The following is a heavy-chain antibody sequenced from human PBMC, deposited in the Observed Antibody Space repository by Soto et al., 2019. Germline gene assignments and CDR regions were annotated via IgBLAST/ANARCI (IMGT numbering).Heavy chain of an antibody. CDR2: ISGSGGST. CDR3: VSPPGLQTYYYDSSGYYYDYAFDI. D-gene: IGHD3-22*01. J-gene: IGHJ3*02. CDR1: GFTFSSYA. V-gene: IGHV3-23*01. Sequence: GGSLRLSCAASGFTFSSYAMSWVRQAPGKGLEWVSAISGSGGSTYYADSVKGRFTISRDNSKNTLYLQMNSLRAEDTAVYYCVSPPGLQTYYYDSSGYYYDYAFDIWGQGTMVIVSS.